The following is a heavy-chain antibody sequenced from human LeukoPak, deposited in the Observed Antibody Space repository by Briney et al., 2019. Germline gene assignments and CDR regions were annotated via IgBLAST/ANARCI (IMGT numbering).Heavy chain of an antibody. Sequence: GGSLRLSCAASGFTFSSNAMTRVRQPPGKGLEWVSTISSSGGSTYYADSVKGRVTISRDNSRNTLYLQMISLRGEDTAIYYCAKGGASFFLDIWGQGTMVTVSS. V-gene: IGHV3-23*01. CDR3: AKGGASFFLDI. CDR2: ISSSGGST. D-gene: IGHD1-26*01. J-gene: IGHJ3*02. CDR1: GFTFSSNA.